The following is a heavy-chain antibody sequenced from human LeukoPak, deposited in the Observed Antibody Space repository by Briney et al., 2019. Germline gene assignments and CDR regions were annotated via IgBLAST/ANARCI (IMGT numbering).Heavy chain of an antibody. J-gene: IGHJ6*02. CDR3: ARSTITYGDYNYGMDV. D-gene: IGHD5/OR15-5a*01. CDR2: ISYDGSNK. Sequence: PGGSLRLSCAASGFTFSSYAMHWVRQAPGKGLEWVAVISYDGSNKYYADSVKGRFTICRDNSKNTLYLQMNSLRAEDTAVYYCARSTITYGDYNYGMDVWGQGTTVTVSS. V-gene: IGHV3-30-3*01. CDR1: GFTFSSYA.